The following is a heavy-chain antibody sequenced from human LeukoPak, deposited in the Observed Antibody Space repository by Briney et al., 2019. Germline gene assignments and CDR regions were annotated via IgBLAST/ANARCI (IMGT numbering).Heavy chain of an antibody. D-gene: IGHD3-22*01. CDR1: GGPISSYC. Sequence: KTSETLSLTCTASGGPISSYCWSWIRKPPGKGLGWIGYIYYSVSTNYNPTLKSRVTISVDTSKNQFSLKLSSVTAADTAVYYCARRDTMIPGAFDYWGQGTLVTVSS. CDR2: IYYSVST. J-gene: IGHJ4*02. CDR3: ARRDTMIPGAFDY. V-gene: IGHV4-59*08.